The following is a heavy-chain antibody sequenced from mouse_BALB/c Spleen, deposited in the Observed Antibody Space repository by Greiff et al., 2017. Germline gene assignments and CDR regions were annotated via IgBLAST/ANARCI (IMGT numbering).Heavy chain of an antibody. V-gene: IGHV2-4-1*01. CDR3: ARKEKSSYDWFAD. J-gene: IGHJ3*01. CDR1: GFSLTSYG. Sequence: QVQLKESGPGLVQPSQSLSITCTVSGFSLTSYGVHWVRQSPGKGLEWLGVIWSGGSTDYNAAFISRLSISKDNSKSQVFFKMNSLQADDTAIYYCARKEKSSYDWFADWGQGTLVTVAA. CDR2: IWSGGST. D-gene: IGHD1-1*01.